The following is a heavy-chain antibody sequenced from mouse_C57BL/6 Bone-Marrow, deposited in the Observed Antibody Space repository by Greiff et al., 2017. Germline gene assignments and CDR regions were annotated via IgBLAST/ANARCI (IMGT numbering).Heavy chain of an antibody. J-gene: IGHJ1*03. V-gene: IGHV5-12*01. CDR1: GFTFSDYY. CDR3: ARGIYYYGSSYWYFDV. Sequence: EVQVVESGGGLVQPGGSLKLSCAASGFTFSDYYMYWVRQTPEKRLEWVAYISNGGGSTYYPDTVKGRFTISRDNAKNTLYLQMSRLKSEDTAMYYCARGIYYYGSSYWYFDVWGTGTTVTVSS. D-gene: IGHD1-1*01. CDR2: ISNGGGST.